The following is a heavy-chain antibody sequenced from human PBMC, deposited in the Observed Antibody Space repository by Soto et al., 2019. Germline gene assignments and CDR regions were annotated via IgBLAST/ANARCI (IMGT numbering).Heavy chain of an antibody. Sequence: PGGSLRLSCAASGFTFSSYGMHWVRQAPGKGLEWVAVISYDGSNKYYADSVKGRFTISRDNSKNTLYLQMNSLRAEDTAVYYCAKGMVVQRALLDIWGQGTMVTVSS. CDR1: GFTFSSYG. J-gene: IGHJ3*02. CDR2: ISYDGSNK. V-gene: IGHV3-30*18. D-gene: IGHD1-26*01. CDR3: AKGMVVQRALLDI.